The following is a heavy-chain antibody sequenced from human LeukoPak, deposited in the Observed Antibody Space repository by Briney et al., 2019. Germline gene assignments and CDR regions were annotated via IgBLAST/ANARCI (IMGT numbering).Heavy chain of an antibody. V-gene: IGHV3-7*01. Sequence: RTGGSLRLSCAASGFTFSSYWMSWVRQAPGKGLEWVANIKQDGSEKYYVDSVKGRFTISRDNAKNSLYLQMNSLRAEDTAVYHCARDVFPYYFDYWGQGTLVTVSS. J-gene: IGHJ4*02. D-gene: IGHD2-21*01. CDR3: ARDVFPYYFDY. CDR2: IKQDGSEK. CDR1: GFTFSSYW.